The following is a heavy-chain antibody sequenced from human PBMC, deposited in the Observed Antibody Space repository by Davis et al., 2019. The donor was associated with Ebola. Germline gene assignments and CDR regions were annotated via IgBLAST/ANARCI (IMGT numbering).Heavy chain of an antibody. CDR2: ISWNSGSI. V-gene: IGHV3-9*01. CDR3: AKGRYTVTTGPDY. J-gene: IGHJ4*02. D-gene: IGHD4-17*01. Sequence: SLKISCAASGFTFSSYSMNWVRQAPGKGLEWVSGISWNSGSIGYADSVKGRFTISRDNAKNSLYLQMNSLRAEDTALYYCAKGRYTVTTGPDYWGQGTLVTVSS. CDR1: GFTFSSYS.